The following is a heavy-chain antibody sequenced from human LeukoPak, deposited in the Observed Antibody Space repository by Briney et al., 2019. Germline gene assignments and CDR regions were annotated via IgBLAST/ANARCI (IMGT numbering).Heavy chain of an antibody. CDR2: ISAYNGNT. Sequence: ASVKVSCKASGYTFTSYGISWVRQAPGQGLEWMGLISAYNGNTNYAQKLQGRVTMTTETSTSTAYMELRSLRSDDTAVYYCARFLEGSFSYYFDYWGQGTLVTVSS. V-gene: IGHV1-18*01. D-gene: IGHD3-3*01. J-gene: IGHJ4*02. CDR1: GYTFTSYG. CDR3: ARFLEGSFSYYFDY.